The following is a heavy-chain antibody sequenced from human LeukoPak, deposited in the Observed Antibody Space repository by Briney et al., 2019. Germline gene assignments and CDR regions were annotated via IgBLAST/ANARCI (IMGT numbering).Heavy chain of an antibody. J-gene: IGHJ5*02. CDR2: IRYDVSNK. D-gene: IGHD3-3*01. Sequence: GGSLRLSCAASGFTFSSYGMHWVRQAPGKGLEWVAFIRYDVSNKYYADSVKGRFTISRDNSKNTLYLQMNSLRAEDTAVYYCAKDSVSARRITIFGVVIPNWFDPWGQGTLVTVSS. V-gene: IGHV3-30*02. CDR1: GFTFSSYG. CDR3: AKDSVSARRITIFGVVIPNWFDP.